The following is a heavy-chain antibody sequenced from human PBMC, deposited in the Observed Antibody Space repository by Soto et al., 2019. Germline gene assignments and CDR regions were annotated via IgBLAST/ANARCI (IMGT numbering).Heavy chain of an antibody. J-gene: IGHJ4*02. Sequence: ASVKVSCKASGYTFTSYYMHWVRQAPGQGLEWMGIINPSGGSTSYAQKFQGRVTMTRDTSTSTVYMELSSLRSEDTAVYYCARTNYDILTGSSYYFDYWGQVTLVTVSS. CDR1: GYTFTSYY. CDR3: ARTNYDILTGSSYYFDY. CDR2: INPSGGST. D-gene: IGHD3-9*01. V-gene: IGHV1-46*01.